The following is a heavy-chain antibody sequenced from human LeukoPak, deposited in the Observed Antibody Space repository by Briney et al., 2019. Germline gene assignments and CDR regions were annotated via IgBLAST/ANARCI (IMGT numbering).Heavy chain of an antibody. D-gene: IGHD6-6*01. CDR3: ARDLEQLVPLGY. J-gene: IGHJ4*02. V-gene: IGHV3-66*02. Sequence: PGGSLRLSCAASGFTVSSNYMSWVRQAPGKGLEGVSVIYSGGSTYYADAVKGRFTISRDNSKNTLYLQMNSLRAEDTAVYYCARDLEQLVPLGYWGQGTLVTVSS. CDR1: GFTVSSNY. CDR2: IYSGGST.